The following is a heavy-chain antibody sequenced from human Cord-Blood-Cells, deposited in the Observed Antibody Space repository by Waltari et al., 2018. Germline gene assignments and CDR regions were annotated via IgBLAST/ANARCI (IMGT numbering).Heavy chain of an antibody. J-gene: IGHJ4*02. Sequence: QVQLQESGPGLVKPSETLSLTCAVSGYSISSGYYWGWIRQPPGKGLEWIGSIYQSGSTYYNPSLMNRVTISVDTSKIQFSLNLSSVAAADTAVYYCARVRDSSSSSFDYWGQGTLVTVSS. CDR2: IYQSGST. D-gene: IGHD6-6*01. CDR1: GYSISSGYY. CDR3: ARVRDSSSSSFDY. V-gene: IGHV4-38-2*01.